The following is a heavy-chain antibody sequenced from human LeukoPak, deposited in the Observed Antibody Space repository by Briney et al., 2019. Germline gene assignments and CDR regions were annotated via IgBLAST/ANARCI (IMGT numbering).Heavy chain of an antibody. CDR3: ARGYSSSCVDY. V-gene: IGHV3-21*01. CDR1: GFTFSSYS. CDR2: ISSSSSYI. J-gene: IGHJ4*02. D-gene: IGHD6-13*01. Sequence: GGSLRLSCAASGFTFSSYSMNWVRQAPGKGLEWVSSISSSSSYIYYADSVKGRFTISRANAKNSLYLQMNSLRAEDTAVYYCARGYSSSCVDYWGQGTLVTVSS.